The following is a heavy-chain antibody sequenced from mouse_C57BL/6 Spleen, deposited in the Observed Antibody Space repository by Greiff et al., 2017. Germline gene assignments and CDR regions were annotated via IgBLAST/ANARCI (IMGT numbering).Heavy chain of an antibody. J-gene: IGHJ4*01. CDR2: IYPRSGNT. D-gene: IGHD1-1*01. Sequence: VQLQQSGAELARPGASVKLSCKASGYTFTSYGISWVKQRTGQGLEWIGEIYPRSGNTYYNEKFKGKATLTADKSSSTAYMELRSLTSEESAVYFCARSLFITTVVDYAMDYWGQGTSVTVSS. CDR1: GYTFTSYG. CDR3: ARSLFITTVVDYAMDY. V-gene: IGHV1-81*01.